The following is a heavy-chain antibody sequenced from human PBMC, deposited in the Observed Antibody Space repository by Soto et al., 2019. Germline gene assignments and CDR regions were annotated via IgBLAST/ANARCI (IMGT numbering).Heavy chain of an antibody. J-gene: IGHJ3*02. V-gene: IGHV1-8*01. D-gene: IGHD3-3*01. CDR1: GYTFTSYD. Sequence: GASVKVSCKASGYTFTSYDINWVRQATGQGLEWMGWMNPNSGNTGYAQKLQGRVTLTRDTSVSTAYMELSSLRSEDTAVYYCAKGKSAYYDFWSGYPRALDSWGQGTMVTVSS. CDR2: MNPNSGNT. CDR3: AKGKSAYYDFWSGYPRALDS.